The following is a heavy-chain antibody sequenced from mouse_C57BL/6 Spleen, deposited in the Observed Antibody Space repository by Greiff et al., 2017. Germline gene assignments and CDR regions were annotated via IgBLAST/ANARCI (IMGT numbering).Heavy chain of an antibody. CDR1: GFTFSSYA. CDR2: ISDGGSYT. D-gene: IGHD4-1*01. CDR3: ARDQGLGPAWFAY. Sequence: EVQRVESGGGLVKPGGSLKLSCAASGFTFSSYAMSWVRQTPEKRLEWVATISDGGSYTYYPDNVKGRFTISRDNAKNNLYLQMSHLKSEDTAMYYCARDQGLGPAWFAYWGQGTLVTVSA. J-gene: IGHJ3*01. V-gene: IGHV5-4*01.